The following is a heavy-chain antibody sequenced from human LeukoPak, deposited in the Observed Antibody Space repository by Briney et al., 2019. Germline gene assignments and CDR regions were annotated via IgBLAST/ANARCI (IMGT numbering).Heavy chain of an antibody. CDR3: AKDKSFIGLDI. CDR1: GFKFDDHG. V-gene: IGHV3-20*04. CDR2: LNWNGGRT. Sequence: GGSLRLSCAASGFKFDDHGMSWVRQVPGKGLEWVSGLNWNGGRTGYADSVKGRFTISRDNAKNSLYLQMNSLRAEDTAFYYCAKDKSFIGLDIWGQGTMVIVSS. D-gene: IGHD1-26*01. J-gene: IGHJ3*02.